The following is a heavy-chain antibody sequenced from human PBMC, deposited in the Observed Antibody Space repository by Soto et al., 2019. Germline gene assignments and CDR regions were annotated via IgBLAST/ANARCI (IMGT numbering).Heavy chain of an antibody. Sequence: QVQLVESGGGVVQPGRSLRLACAASGFTFSSYGMHWVRQAPGKGLEWVAVISEDGRNEYYADSVKGRFTISRDNSRNTLYLQMNSLRPEDTAVYYCAKDRLVYCAGDCYPPSYFDYWGQGTLVTVSS. V-gene: IGHV3-30*18. J-gene: IGHJ4*02. CDR3: AKDRLVYCAGDCYPPSYFDY. D-gene: IGHD2-21*02. CDR2: ISEDGRNE. CDR1: GFTFSSYG.